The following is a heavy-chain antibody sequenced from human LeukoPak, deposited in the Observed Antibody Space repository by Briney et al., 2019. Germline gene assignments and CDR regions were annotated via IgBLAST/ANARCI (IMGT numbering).Heavy chain of an antibody. Sequence: SETLSLTCAVYGGSFSGYYWSWIRQPPGKGLEWIGEINHSGSTNYNPSLKSRVTISVDTSKNQFSLKLSSVTAADTAVYYCARVGNLDAFDIWGQGTMSPSLQ. CDR3: ARVGNLDAFDI. J-gene: IGHJ3*02. CDR1: GGSFSGYY. V-gene: IGHV4-34*01. D-gene: IGHD4-23*01. CDR2: INHSGST.